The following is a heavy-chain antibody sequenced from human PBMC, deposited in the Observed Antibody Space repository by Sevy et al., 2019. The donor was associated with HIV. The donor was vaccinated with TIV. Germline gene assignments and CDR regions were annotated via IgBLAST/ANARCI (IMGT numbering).Heavy chain of an antibody. D-gene: IGHD2-15*01. CDR1: GFIFSNYY. CDR3: ARVRDRYCSGGSCYYGYFFDY. J-gene: IGHJ4*02. V-gene: IGHV3-48*02. Sequence: GGSLRLSCAASGFIFSNYYMTWVRQAPGKGLEWVSYISDRSNTISYADSVKGRVTISRDNAKNALYLQMSSLSEEDTAVYYCARVRDRYCSGGSCYYGYFFDYWGQGTLVTVSS. CDR2: ISDRSNTI.